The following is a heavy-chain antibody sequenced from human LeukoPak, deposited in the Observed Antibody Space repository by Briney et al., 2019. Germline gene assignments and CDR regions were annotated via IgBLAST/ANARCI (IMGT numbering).Heavy chain of an antibody. CDR3: AAHTPRGVATAFDY. CDR2: INGNGGGS. Sequence: GGSLRLSCAASGFTFSDHAMSWVRQAPAKGLEWVSSINGNGGGSYYIDSVKGRFTVSRDNSENALYLQMNNLRTEDTAVYYCAAHTPRGVATAFDYWGQGTLVTVSS. J-gene: IGHJ4*02. CDR1: GFTFSDHA. V-gene: IGHV3-23*01. D-gene: IGHD1-14*01.